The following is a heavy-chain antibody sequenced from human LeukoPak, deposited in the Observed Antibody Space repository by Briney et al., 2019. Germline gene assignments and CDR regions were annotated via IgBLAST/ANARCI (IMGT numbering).Heavy chain of an antibody. Sequence: PGGSLRLSCAASGFTFDDYAMHWVRQAPGKGLEWVSGISWNSGSIGYADSVKGRFTISRGNAKNSLYLQMNSLRAEDTALYYCAKDTDQYSSSWYGGWGQGTLVTVSS. D-gene: IGHD6-13*01. CDR3: AKDTDQYSSSWYGG. V-gene: IGHV3-9*01. J-gene: IGHJ4*02. CDR2: ISWNSGSI. CDR1: GFTFDDYA.